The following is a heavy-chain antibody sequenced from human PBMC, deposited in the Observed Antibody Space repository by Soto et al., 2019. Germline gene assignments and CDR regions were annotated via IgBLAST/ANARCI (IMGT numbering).Heavy chain of an antibody. Sequence: QVQLVQSGAEVKKPGSSVKVSCKGSGGTFNAHAISWVRQAPGQGLEWMGGIIPIFGTPNYAQTFQGRLTINADTSTTTAYLVLSSLRSDETGVYVCERVRWALRLEESDAIWGQRSMVNVSS. CDR3: ERVRWALRLEESDAI. D-gene: IGHD1-26*01. V-gene: IGHV1-69*06. J-gene: IGHJ4*02. CDR1: GGTFNAHA. CDR2: IIPIFGTP.